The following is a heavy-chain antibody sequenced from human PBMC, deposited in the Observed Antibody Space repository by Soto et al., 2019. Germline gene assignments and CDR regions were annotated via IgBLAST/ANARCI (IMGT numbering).Heavy chain of an antibody. J-gene: IGHJ5*02. CDR3: ARDLDIIPPPNWFDP. V-gene: IGHV1-69*08. CDR2: IIPILGIA. Sequence: QVQLVQSGAEVKKPGSSVKVSCKASGGTFSSYTISWVRQAPGQGLEWMGRIIPILGIANYAQKFQGRVTITADKSTSTAYMELSSLRSEDTAVYYCARDLDIIPPPNWFDPWGQGTLVTVSS. D-gene: IGHD3-3*01. CDR1: GGTFSSYT.